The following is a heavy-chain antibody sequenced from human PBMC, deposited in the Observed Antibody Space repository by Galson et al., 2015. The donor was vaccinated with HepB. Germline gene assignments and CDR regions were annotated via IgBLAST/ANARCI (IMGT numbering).Heavy chain of an antibody. Sequence: SCAASGFTFSNYSMNWVRQAPGRGLEWVSSISSSRSTIYYADSVKGRFTISTDNAKNSLYLQMNSLRAEDTAVYYCARFYDSGGYYIYWYFDLWGRGTLVTVSS. V-gene: IGHV3-48*04. J-gene: IGHJ2*01. CDR3: ARFYDSGGYYIYWYFDL. CDR2: ISSSRSTI. D-gene: IGHD3-22*01. CDR1: GFTFSNYS.